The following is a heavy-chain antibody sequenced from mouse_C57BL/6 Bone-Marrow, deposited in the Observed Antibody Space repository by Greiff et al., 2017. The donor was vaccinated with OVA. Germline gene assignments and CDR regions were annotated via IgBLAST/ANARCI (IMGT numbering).Heavy chain of an antibody. CDR2: ISNGGGST. Sequence: DVQLQESGGGLVQPGGSLKLSCAASGFTFSDYYMYWVRQTPEKRLEWVAYISNGGGSTYYPDTVKGRFTISRDNAKNTLYLQMSRLKSEDTAMYYCARHRSYRRAMDYWGQGTSVTVSS. CDR3: ARHRSYRRAMDY. V-gene: IGHV5-12*01. CDR1: GFTFSDYY. J-gene: IGHJ4*01. D-gene: IGHD2-14*01.